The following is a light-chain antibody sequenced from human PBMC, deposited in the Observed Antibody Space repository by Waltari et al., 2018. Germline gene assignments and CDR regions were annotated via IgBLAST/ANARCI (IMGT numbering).Light chain of an antibody. Sequence: DIQMTQSPSSLSASVGDRVTITCRASQGISNSLAWYQQKPGKAPKLLLYAASRLESGVPSRFSGSGSGTDYTLTISSLQPEDFATYYCQQYYSTPPVITFGQGTRLEIK. CDR2: AAS. J-gene: IGKJ5*01. CDR3: QQYYSTPPVIT. V-gene: IGKV1-NL1*01. CDR1: QGISNS.